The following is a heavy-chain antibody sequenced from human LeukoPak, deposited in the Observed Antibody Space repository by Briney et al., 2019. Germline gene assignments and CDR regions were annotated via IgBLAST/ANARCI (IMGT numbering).Heavy chain of an antibody. D-gene: IGHD2-15*01. CDR2: IYTSGST. J-gene: IGHJ4*02. CDR3: ARDSRYCRGGNCHLRFDY. Sequence: SETLSLTCTVSGGSISSYYWSWIRQPAGKGLEWIGRIYTSGSTNYNPSLKSRVTISVDTSKNQFSLRLSPVTAADTAVYFCARDSRYCRGGNCHLRFDYWGQGVLVTVSS. CDR1: GGSISSYY. V-gene: IGHV4-4*07.